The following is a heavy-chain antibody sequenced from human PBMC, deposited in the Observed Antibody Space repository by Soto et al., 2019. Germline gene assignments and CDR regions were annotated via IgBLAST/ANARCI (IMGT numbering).Heavy chain of an antibody. CDR3: ARIRDWPPHFDY. D-gene: IGHD3-9*01. V-gene: IGHV3-21*01. CDR2: ISSSSSYI. J-gene: IGHJ4*02. CDR1: GFTFSSYS. Sequence: PGGSLRLSCAASGFTFSSYSMNWVRQAPGKGLEWVSSISSSSSYIYYADSVKGRFTISRDNAKNSLYLQMNSLRAEDTAVYYCARIRDWPPHFDYWGQGTLVTVSS.